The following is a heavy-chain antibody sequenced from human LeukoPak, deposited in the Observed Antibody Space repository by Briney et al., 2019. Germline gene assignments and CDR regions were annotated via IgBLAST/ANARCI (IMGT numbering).Heavy chain of an antibody. CDR2: IYTSGST. Sequence: SETLSLTCTVSGGSISSYYWSWIRQPAGKGLEWIGRIYTSGSTNYNPSLKGRVTMSVDTSKNQFSLKLSSVTAADTAVYYCARDLPHSSSWPIDAFDIWGQGTMVTVSS. V-gene: IGHV4-4*07. CDR3: ARDLPHSSSWPIDAFDI. J-gene: IGHJ3*02. D-gene: IGHD6-13*01. CDR1: GGSISSYY.